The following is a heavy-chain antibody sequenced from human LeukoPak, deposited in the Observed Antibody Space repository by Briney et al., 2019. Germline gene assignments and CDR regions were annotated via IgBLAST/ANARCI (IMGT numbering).Heavy chain of an antibody. Sequence: SETLSLTCTVSGGSVSSGSYYWSWIRQPPGKGLEWIGHMYYSGTTHYNPSLKGRVTISVDTSKNQFSLKLSSVTAADTAVYYCARVTYYYGSGSYYSGPFDYWGQGTLVTVSS. J-gene: IGHJ4*02. CDR1: GGSVSSGSYY. CDR2: MYYSGTT. D-gene: IGHD3-10*01. CDR3: ARVTYYYGSGSYYSGPFDY. V-gene: IGHV4-61*01.